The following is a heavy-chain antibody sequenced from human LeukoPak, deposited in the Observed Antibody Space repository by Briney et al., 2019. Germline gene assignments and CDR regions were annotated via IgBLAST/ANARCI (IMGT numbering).Heavy chain of an antibody. V-gene: IGHV1-69*13. CDR3: GTTYCSSTSCQILYYYGMDV. CDR1: GGTFSSYA. J-gene: IGHJ6*02. D-gene: IGHD2-2*01. Sequence: SVKVSCKASGGTFSSYAISWVRQAPGQGLEWMGGIIPIFGTANYAQKFQGRVTITADESTSTANMELSSLRSEDTAVYYCGTTYCSSTSCQILYYYGMDVWGQGTTVTVSS. CDR2: IIPIFGTA.